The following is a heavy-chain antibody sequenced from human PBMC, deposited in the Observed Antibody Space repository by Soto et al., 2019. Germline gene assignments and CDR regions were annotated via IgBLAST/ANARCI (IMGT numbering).Heavy chain of an antibody. J-gene: IGHJ5*02. CDR3: ARGVGIAVAGTIHWFDP. CDR2: INHSGST. Sequence: SETLSLTCAVYGGSFSGYYWSWIRQPPGKGLEWIGEINHSGSTNYNPSLKSRVTISVDTSKNQFSLKLSSVTAADTAVYYCARGVGIAVAGTIHWFDPWGQGTLVTVSS. D-gene: IGHD6-19*01. V-gene: IGHV4-34*01. CDR1: GGSFSGYY.